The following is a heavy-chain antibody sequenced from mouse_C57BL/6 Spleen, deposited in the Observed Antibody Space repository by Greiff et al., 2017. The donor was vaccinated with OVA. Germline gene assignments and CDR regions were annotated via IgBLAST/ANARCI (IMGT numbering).Heavy chain of an antibody. V-gene: IGHV5-9-1*02. CDR3: TLYYGSSPFAY. CDR1: GFTFSSYA. CDR2: ISSGGDYI. D-gene: IGHD1-1*01. Sequence: EVHLVESGEGLVKPGGSLKLSCAASGFTFSSYAMSWVRQTPEKRLEWVAYISSGGDYIYYADTVKGRFTISRDNARNTLYLQMSSLKSEDTAMYYCTLYYGSSPFAYWGQGTLVTVSA. J-gene: IGHJ3*01.